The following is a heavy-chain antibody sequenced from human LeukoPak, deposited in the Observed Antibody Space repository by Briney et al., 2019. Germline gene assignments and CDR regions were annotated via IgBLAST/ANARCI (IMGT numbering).Heavy chain of an antibody. CDR2: INPDSGGT. D-gene: IGHD3/OR15-3a*01. V-gene: IGHV1-2*02. CDR3: ARDLEGLERYFDY. J-gene: IGHJ4*02. Sequence: ASVKVSCKASGYTFTGYYMHWVRQAPGQGLEWMGWINPDSGGTKYAQKFQGRVSMTRDTDISTAYMELSRLGFDDTAVYYCARDLEGLERYFDYWGQGALVTV. CDR1: GYTFTGYY.